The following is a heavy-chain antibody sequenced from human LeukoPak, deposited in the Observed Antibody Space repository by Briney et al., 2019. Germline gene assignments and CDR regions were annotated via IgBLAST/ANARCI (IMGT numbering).Heavy chain of an antibody. CDR3: ARVRSDNNGWYNIDY. D-gene: IGHD6-19*01. V-gene: IGHV3-53*01. Sequence: GGSLRLSCAASGFTVSDNYMIWVRQAPGKGLEWVSLISSGGTTYSADSVKGRFTISRDNSKNTLYPQMNSLRGEDTAVYYCARVRSDNNGWYNIDYWGQGALITVSS. CDR2: ISSGGTT. CDR1: GFTVSDNY. J-gene: IGHJ4*02.